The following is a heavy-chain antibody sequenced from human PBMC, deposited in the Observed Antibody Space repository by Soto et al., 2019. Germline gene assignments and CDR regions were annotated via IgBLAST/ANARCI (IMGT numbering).Heavy chain of an antibody. CDR3: AKPLVKKTAIVSAPVTDYYYYYYGMDV. J-gene: IGHJ6*02. Sequence: GGSLRLSCAASGFTFSSYGMHWVRQAPGKGLEWVAVISYDGSNKYYADSVKGRFTISRDNSKNTLYLQMNSLRAEDTAVYYCAKPLVKKTAIVSAPVTDYYYYYYGMDVWGQGTTVTVSS. V-gene: IGHV3-30*18. CDR2: ISYDGSNK. CDR1: GFTFSSYG. D-gene: IGHD4-17*01.